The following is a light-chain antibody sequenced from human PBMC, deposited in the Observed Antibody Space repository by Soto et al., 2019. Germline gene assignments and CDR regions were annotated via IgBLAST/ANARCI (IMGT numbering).Light chain of an antibody. V-gene: IGKV3-20*01. CDR2: GAS. J-gene: IGKJ1*01. Sequence: EIVLTQSPGTLSLSPGERATLSCRASQSISSNSAWYQQKPGQAPRLLIYGASNRATGIPDRFSGSGSGTDFTLTISRLEPEDFAVYHCQQYAGSPWTFGQGTKVEIK. CDR3: QQYAGSPWT. CDR1: QSISSN.